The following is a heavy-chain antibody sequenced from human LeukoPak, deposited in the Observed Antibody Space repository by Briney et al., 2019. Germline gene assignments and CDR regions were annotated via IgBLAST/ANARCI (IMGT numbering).Heavy chain of an antibody. D-gene: IGHD5-24*01. Sequence: SQTLSLTCAISGDSDSSNSAAWNWIRQSPPRGLEWLRRTYYRSKWYNVYAVSVKSRITISPDTSKNEFSVQLNSVTPEDTAVYYCAREEDGYNPFDYWGQGTLVTVSS. CDR3: AREEDGYNPFDY. V-gene: IGHV6-1*01. J-gene: IGHJ4*02. CDR2: TYYRSKWYN. CDR1: GDSDSSNSAA.